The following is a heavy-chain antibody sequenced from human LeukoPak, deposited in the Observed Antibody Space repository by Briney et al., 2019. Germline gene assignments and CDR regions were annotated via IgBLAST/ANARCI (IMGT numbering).Heavy chain of an antibody. D-gene: IGHD3-10*01. CDR1: GGSISSSSYY. V-gene: IGHV4-39*07. CDR2: IYYSGST. Sequence: SETLSLTCTVSGGSISSSSYYWGWIRQPPGKGLEWIGSIYYSGSTYYNPSLKSRVTISVDTSKNQFSLKLSSVTAADTAVYYCARRRTKRITMVRGVIPCWFDPWGQGTLVTVSS. J-gene: IGHJ5*02. CDR3: ARRRTKRITMVRGVIPCWFDP.